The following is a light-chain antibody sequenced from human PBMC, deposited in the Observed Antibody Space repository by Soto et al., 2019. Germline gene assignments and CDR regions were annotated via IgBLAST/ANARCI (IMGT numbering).Light chain of an antibody. CDR1: QSISTSH. Sequence: EIVLTQSPGTLSLSPGERATLSCRASQSISTSHLAWFQQRPGQAPRLLIYGASNRFTGIPDRFSGSGSGTEFTLTISRLESEDFAVYYCQQYGTSVTFGPGTKVDIK. V-gene: IGKV3-20*01. CDR2: GAS. J-gene: IGKJ3*01. CDR3: QQYGTSVT.